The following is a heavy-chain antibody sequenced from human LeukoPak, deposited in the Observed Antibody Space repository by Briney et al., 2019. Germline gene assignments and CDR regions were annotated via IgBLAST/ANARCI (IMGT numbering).Heavy chain of an antibody. J-gene: IGHJ4*02. Sequence: GGSLRLSCAASGFTVSSNYISWVRQAPGKGLEWVSVIYSGGSTYYADSVKGRFSISRDNSKNTLYLQMNSLRAEDTAVYYCARDLLNYVWGSYRIGYWGQGTLVTVSS. CDR2: IYSGGST. D-gene: IGHD3-16*02. V-gene: IGHV3-53*05. CDR1: GFTVSSNY. CDR3: ARDLLNYVWGSYRIGY.